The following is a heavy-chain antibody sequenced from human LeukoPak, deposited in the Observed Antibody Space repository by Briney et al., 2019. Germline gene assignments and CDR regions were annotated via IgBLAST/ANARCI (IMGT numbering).Heavy chain of an antibody. V-gene: IGHV4-61*02. CDR1: GGSISSGSYY. CDR2: IYTSGST. CDR3: ARHVPPRRTMVRGVIGGGFDP. J-gene: IGHJ5*02. D-gene: IGHD3-10*01. Sequence: PSETLSLTCTVSGGSISSGSYYWSWIRQPAGKGLEWIGRIYTSGSTNYNPSLKSRFTISVDTSKNQFSLKLSSVTAADTAVYYCARHVPPRRTMVRGVIGGGFDPWGQGTLVTVSS.